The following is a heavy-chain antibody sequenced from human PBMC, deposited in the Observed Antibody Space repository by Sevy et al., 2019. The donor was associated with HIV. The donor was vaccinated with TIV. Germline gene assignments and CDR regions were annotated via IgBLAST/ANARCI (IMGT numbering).Heavy chain of an antibody. D-gene: IGHD1-26*01. Sequence: GGSLRLSCAASGFTFSSYGMHWVRRAPGKGLEWVAFIRYDGSNKYYADSVKGRFTISRDNSKNTLYLQMNSLRAEDTAVYYCAKDNSGSYPASYYYYGMDVWGQGTTVTVSS. CDR1: GFTFSSYG. CDR3: AKDNSGSYPASYYYYGMDV. J-gene: IGHJ6*02. V-gene: IGHV3-30*02. CDR2: IRYDGSNK.